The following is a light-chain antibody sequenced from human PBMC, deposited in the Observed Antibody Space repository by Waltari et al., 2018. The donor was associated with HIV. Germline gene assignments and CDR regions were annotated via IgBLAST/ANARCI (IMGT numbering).Light chain of an antibody. CDR3: TSYTTTSTWV. V-gene: IGLV2-14*01. CDR1: DTHVGTYIF. Sequence: QSALTQPASVSGSPRQSITISCTGPDTHVGTYIFVSWSQHHPGKAPKLIISEFSNRPSGVSPRFSGSKSCNTASLLISGLQAEDEASYYCTSYTTTSTWVFGGGTNLTVL. J-gene: IGLJ3*02. CDR2: EFS.